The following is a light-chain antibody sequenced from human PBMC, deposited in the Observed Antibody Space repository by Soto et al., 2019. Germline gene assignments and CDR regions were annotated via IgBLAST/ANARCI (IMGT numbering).Light chain of an antibody. CDR3: CSYTTTTLGWV. CDR2: DVS. J-gene: IGLJ7*01. CDR1: SSDVGGYNY. Sequence: QSALTQPASVSGSPGQSITISCTGTSSDVGGYNYVSWYQQYPGKAPKVLIFDVSNRPSGVSHRFSGSKSGNTASLTISGLQAEDEADYYCCSYTTTTLGWVFGGGTQLTVL. V-gene: IGLV2-14*01.